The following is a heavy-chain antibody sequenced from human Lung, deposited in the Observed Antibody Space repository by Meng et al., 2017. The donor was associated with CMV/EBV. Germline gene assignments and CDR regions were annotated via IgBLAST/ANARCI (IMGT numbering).Heavy chain of an antibody. CDR3: ARDQFDY. CDR2: IRHDGSNK. J-gene: IGHJ4*02. Sequence: GESLKISCAASGFTFDTYGMHWVRQAPGKGLEWLAFIRHDGSNKFYGDSVKGRFTVSRDNSKNTLYLQMNSLGAEETAVCYCARDQFDYWGQGTLVTVSS. CDR1: GFTFDTYG. V-gene: IGHV3-30*02.